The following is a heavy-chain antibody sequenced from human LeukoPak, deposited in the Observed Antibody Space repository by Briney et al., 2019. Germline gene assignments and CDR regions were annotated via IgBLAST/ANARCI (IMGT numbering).Heavy chain of an antibody. CDR1: GYSISSGYY. J-gene: IGHJ3*02. Sequence: PSETLSLTCAVSGYSISSGYYWGWIRQPPGKGPEWIGTIYHSGSTYYNTSLKTGVTISVDTSKNQFSLKLNSVTAADTAVYYCARHSQWGFISWTFDIWGRGTMVAVSP. CDR2: IYHSGST. CDR3: ARHSQWGFISWTFDI. D-gene: IGHD3-16*01. V-gene: IGHV4-38-2*01.